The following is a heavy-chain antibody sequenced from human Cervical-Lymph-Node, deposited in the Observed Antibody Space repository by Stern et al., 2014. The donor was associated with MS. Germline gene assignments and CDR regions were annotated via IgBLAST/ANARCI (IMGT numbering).Heavy chain of an antibody. Sequence: QLQLQESGPGLVKPSQTLSLTCAVTGGSISSTEHYWSWIRQSPGKGLEWIGYIHNSGTTYYSPSLKRRVPISVDTSKNQFSLKVKSVTAADTAVYYCSRDADGYSLVFGYWGRGTLVTVSS. CDR1: GGSISSTEHY. V-gene: IGHV4-30-4*01. D-gene: IGHD5-24*01. J-gene: IGHJ4*02. CDR2: IHNSGTT. CDR3: SRDADGYSLVFGY.